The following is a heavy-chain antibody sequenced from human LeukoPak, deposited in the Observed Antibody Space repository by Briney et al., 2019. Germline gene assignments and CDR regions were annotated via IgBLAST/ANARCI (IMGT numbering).Heavy chain of an antibody. CDR3: ARPAATYSAAFDY. D-gene: IGHD2-2*01. V-gene: IGHV1-69*01. CDR1: GGTFSSYA. J-gene: IGHJ4*02. CDR2: IIPIFGTA. Sequence: SVKVSCKASGGTFSSYAISWVRQAPGQGLEWMGGIIPIFGTANYAQKFQGRVTITADESTSTAYMELSSLRSEDTAVYYCARPAATYSAAFDYWDQGTLVTVSS.